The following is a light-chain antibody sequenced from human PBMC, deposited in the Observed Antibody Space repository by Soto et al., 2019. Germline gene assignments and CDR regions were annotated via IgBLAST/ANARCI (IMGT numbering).Light chain of an antibody. J-gene: IGLJ2*01. CDR1: SSDVGGYNY. Sequence: QSALTQPASVSGSPGQSITISCTGTSSDVGGYNYVSWYQQHPGKAPKLMIYDVSNRPSGVSNRFSGSKSGNTASLTISGLQTEDEADDYCSSYTRGSPLVVFGGGTKVTVL. V-gene: IGLV2-14*01. CDR3: SSYTRGSPLVV. CDR2: DVS.